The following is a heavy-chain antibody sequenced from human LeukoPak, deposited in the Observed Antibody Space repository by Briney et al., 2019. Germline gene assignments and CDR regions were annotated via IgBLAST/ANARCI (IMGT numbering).Heavy chain of an antibody. CDR1: GYTFTSYG. CDR3: ARGKRYSGYDLMD. CDR2: MNPNSGNT. V-gene: IGHV1-8*02. D-gene: IGHD5-12*01. J-gene: IGHJ4*02. Sequence: GASVKVSCKAPGYTFTSYGISWVRQAPGQGLEWMGWMNPNSGNTGYAQKFQGRVTMTRNTSISTAYMELSSLRSEDTAVYYCARGKRYSGYDLMDWGQGTLVTVSS.